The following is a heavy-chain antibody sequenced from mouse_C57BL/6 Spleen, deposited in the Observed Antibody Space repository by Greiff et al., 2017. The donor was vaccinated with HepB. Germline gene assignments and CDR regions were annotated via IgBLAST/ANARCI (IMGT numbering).Heavy chain of an antibody. CDR3: ARWITTVVATKAMDY. V-gene: IGHV1-50*01. CDR2: IDPSDSYT. J-gene: IGHJ4*01. Sequence: QVQLKQPGAELVKPGASVKLSCKASGYTFTSYWMQWVKQRPGQGLEWIGEIDPSDSYTNYNQKFKGKATLTVDTSSSTAYMQLSSLTSEDSAVYYCARWITTVVATKAMDYWGQGTSVTVSS. CDR1: GYTFTSYW. D-gene: IGHD1-1*01.